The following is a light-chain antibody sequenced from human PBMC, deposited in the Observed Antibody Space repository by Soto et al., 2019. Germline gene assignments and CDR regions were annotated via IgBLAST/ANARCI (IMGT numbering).Light chain of an antibody. CDR2: DAS. CDR3: QQRSTSLT. V-gene: IGKV3-11*01. J-gene: IGKJ4*01. Sequence: EIVLTQSPATLSLSPGERATLSCRASQSVSSYLAWYQQKPGQAPRLLIYDASNRATGIPGRFSGSGSGTDFPLTISSLEPEDFAVYYCQQRSTSLTFGGGTKVEIK. CDR1: QSVSSY.